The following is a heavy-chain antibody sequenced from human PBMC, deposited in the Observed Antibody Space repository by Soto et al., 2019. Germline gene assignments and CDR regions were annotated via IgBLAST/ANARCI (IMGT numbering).Heavy chain of an antibody. CDR1: GGSFSGYY. CDR3: SSQGATIFGVVIRYYYYYGMDV. CDR2: INHSGST. V-gene: IGHV4-34*01. D-gene: IGHD3-3*01. J-gene: IGHJ6*02. Sequence: PSETLSLTCAVYGGSFSGYYWSWIRQPPGKGLEWIGEINHSGSTNYNPSLKSRVTISVDTSKNQFSLKLSFVTAADTAVYYCSSQGATIFGVVIRYYYYYGMDVWGQGTTVTVSS.